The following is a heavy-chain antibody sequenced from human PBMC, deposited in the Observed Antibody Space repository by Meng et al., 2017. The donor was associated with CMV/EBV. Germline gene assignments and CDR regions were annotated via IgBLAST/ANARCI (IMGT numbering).Heavy chain of an antibody. V-gene: IGHV3-30*02. D-gene: IGHD3-16*01. Sequence: GESLKISCAASGFTFSSYGMHWVRQAPGKGLEWVAFIRYDGSNKYYADSVKGRFTISRDNSKNTLYLQMNSLRAEDTAVYYCAKLLEEARKGEDYWGQGTLVTVSS. CDR1: GFTFSSYG. J-gene: IGHJ4*02. CDR2: IRYDGSNK. CDR3: AKLLEEARKGEDY.